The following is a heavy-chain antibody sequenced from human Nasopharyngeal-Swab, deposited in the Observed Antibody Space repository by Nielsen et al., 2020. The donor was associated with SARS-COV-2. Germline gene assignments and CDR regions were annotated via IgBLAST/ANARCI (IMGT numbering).Heavy chain of an antibody. CDR3: ARGKRSNYFRVSPPNWFDP. V-gene: IGHV4-39*01. J-gene: IGHJ5*02. D-gene: IGHD2/OR15-2a*01. CDR2: IYYSGST. Sequence: WIRQPPGKGLEWIGSIYYSGSTYYNPPLKSRVTISVDTSKNQFSLKLSSVTAADTAVYYCARGKRSNYFRVSPPNWFDPWGQGTLVTVSS.